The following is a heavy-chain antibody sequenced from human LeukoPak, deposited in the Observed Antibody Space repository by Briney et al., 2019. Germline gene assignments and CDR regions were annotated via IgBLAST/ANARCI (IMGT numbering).Heavy chain of an antibody. D-gene: IGHD5/OR15-5a*01. CDR2: IYSGGST. CDR1: EFTVSSNY. Sequence: GGSLRLSCTASEFTVSSNYMSWVRQAPGKGLEWVSVIYSGGSTYYADSVKGRFTISRDNSKNTLYLQMNSLRAEDTAVYYCARDSRISRGTFFDYWGQGTLVTVSS. J-gene: IGHJ4*02. CDR3: ARDSRISRGTFFDY. V-gene: IGHV3-66*02.